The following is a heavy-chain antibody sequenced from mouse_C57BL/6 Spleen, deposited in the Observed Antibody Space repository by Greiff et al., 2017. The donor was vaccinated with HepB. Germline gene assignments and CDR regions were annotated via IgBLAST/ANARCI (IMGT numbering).Heavy chain of an antibody. V-gene: IGHV5-9*01. CDR3: ARFLAWFAY. CDR2: ISGGGGNT. Sequence: EVNVVESGGGLVKPGGSLKLSCAASGFTFSSYTMSWVRQTPEKRLEWVATISGGGGNTYYPDSVKGRFTISRDNAKNTLYLQMSSLRSEDTALYYCARFLAWFAYWGQGTLVTVSA. CDR1: GFTFSSYT. J-gene: IGHJ3*01.